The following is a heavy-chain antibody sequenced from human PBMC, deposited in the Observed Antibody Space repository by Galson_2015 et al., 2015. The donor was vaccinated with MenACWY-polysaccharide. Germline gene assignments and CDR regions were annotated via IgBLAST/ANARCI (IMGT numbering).Heavy chain of an antibody. V-gene: IGHV3-21*01. D-gene: IGHD6-6*01. CDR3: ARELVDSIAARPGYYYCYGMDV. CDR1: GFTFSSYG. Sequence: SLRLSCAASGFTFSSYGMNWVRQAPGKGLEWVSTISSSSSYIYYADSVKGRFTISRDNANNSLYLQMNSLRAEDTAVYSCARELVDSIAARPGYYYCYGMDVWGQGTTVTVSS. CDR2: ISSSSSYI. J-gene: IGHJ6*02.